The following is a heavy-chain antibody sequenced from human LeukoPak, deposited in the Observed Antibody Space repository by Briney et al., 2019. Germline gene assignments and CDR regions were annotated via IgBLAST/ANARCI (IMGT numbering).Heavy chain of an antibody. J-gene: IGHJ5*02. CDR1: GESISGFY. CDR3: AFFQGTVEA. Sequence: SETLSLTCTVSGESISGFYWTWIRQPPGKGLEWIGYIYYSGSTNYNPSLKSRVTISVDTSKNQFSLKLSSVTAADTAVYYCAFFQGTVEAWGQGTLVTVSS. D-gene: IGHD4-23*01. CDR2: IYYSGST. V-gene: IGHV4-59*08.